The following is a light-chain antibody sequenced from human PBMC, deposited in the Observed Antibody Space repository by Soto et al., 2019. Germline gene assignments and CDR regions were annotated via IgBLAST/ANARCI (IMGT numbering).Light chain of an antibody. CDR2: AAS. J-gene: IGKJ1*01. CDR3: QKYDSAPWT. V-gene: IGKV1-27*01. Sequence: DIQMTQSPSSLSASVGDRITITCRASQDISNYLAWYQQKPGKVPKLLIYAASTLQSGVPSRVSGSGSGTDFTLTISSLQPEDVATDYCQKYDSAPWTFGQGTKVEIK. CDR1: QDISNY.